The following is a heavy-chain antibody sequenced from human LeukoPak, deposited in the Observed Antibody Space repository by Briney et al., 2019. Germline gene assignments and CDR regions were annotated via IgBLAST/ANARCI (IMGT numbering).Heavy chain of an antibody. J-gene: IGHJ4*02. V-gene: IGHV3-53*01. CDR3: AREATYYDFWSGYYRSSYFDY. D-gene: IGHD3-3*01. Sequence: PGGSLRLSCAASGFTVSGTHMSWVRQAPGKGLEWVSAMYTGGTTYYADSVTGRFTISRDNSKNTLYLHMNSLRAEDTAVYYCAREATYYDFWSGYYRSSYFDYWGQGTLVTVSS. CDR1: GFTVSGTH. CDR2: MYTGGTT.